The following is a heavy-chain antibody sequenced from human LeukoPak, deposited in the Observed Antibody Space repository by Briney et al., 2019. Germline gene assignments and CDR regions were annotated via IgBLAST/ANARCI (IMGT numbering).Heavy chain of an antibody. D-gene: IGHD3-22*01. CDR3: ARAGYYYDSSGYVGPYNWFDP. CDR1: GYTFTSHY. Sequence: ASVKVSCKASGYTFTSHYMHWVRQAPGQGLEWMGIINPSGGSTGYAQKFQGRVTMTRDTSTGTVYMELSSLRSEDTAVYYCARAGYYYDSSGYVGPYNWFDPWGQGTLVTVSS. V-gene: IGHV1-46*01. CDR2: INPSGGST. J-gene: IGHJ5*02.